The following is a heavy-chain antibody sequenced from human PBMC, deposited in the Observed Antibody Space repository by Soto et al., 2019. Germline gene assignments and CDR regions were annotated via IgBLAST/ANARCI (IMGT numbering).Heavy chain of an antibody. CDR3: AKQPEAVAAPNWFDP. CDR2: ISGSGGST. J-gene: IGHJ5*02. V-gene: IGHV3-23*04. D-gene: IGHD6-19*01. Sequence: VQLVESGGGVVQPGRSLRLSCAASGFTFSSYGMHWVRQAPGKGLEWVSAISGSGGSTYYADSVKGRFTISRDNSKNTLYLQMNSLRAEDTAVYYCAKQPEAVAAPNWFDPWGQGTLVTVSS. CDR1: GFTFSSYG.